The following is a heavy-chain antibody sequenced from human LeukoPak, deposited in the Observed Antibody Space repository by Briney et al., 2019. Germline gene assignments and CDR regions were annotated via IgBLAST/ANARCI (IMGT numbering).Heavy chain of an antibody. D-gene: IGHD3-22*01. J-gene: IGHJ4*02. CDR3: ARSVDYFDNTGPHMMFDY. CDR1: GDSITSHY. CDR2: IYYTGII. Sequence: SDTLSLTCNVSGDSITSHYWNWIRQPPGKGLEWIGYIYYTGIIKYNPSLTGRVSMSVDTSKNQFFLKMKSVTAADTAVYHCARSVDYFDNTGPHMMFDYWGQGSLVTVSS. V-gene: IGHV4-59*07.